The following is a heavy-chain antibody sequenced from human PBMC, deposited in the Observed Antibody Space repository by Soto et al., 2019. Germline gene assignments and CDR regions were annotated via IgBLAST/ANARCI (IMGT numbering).Heavy chain of an antibody. CDR2: IIPIFGTA. J-gene: IGHJ6*02. CDR3: ARGGWCSSRRWDV. V-gene: IGHV1-69*12. D-gene: IGHD6-13*01. Sequence: QVQLVQSGAEVKKPGSSVKVSCKASGGTFSSYAISWVRQAPGQGLEWMGGIIPIFGTANNAQKFQGRVKITADEATSTAYMEQSRLRSQDTAVYYWARGGWCSSRRWDVWGQGNNVNVSS. CDR1: GGTFSSYA.